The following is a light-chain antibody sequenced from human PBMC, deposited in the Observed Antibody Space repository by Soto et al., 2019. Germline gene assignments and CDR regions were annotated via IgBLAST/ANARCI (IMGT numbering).Light chain of an antibody. Sequence: DIQMTQSPSSLSASVGDRVTITCRANQDISYYLAWYQQKQGKVPKLLIYGASTLQSGVPSRFSGSGSGTDVTLTISSLQPEDIATYYFQKYHSAPRTFGQGTKVEIK. J-gene: IGKJ1*01. CDR1: QDISYY. V-gene: IGKV1-27*01. CDR3: QKYHSAPRT. CDR2: GAS.